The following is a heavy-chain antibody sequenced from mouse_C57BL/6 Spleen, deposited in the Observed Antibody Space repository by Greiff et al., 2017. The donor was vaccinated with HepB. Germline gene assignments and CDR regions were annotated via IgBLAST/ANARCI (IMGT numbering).Heavy chain of an antibody. J-gene: IGHJ2*01. CDR2: INPNNGGT. Sequence: EVQLQQSGPELVKPGASVKIPCKASGYTFTDYNMDWVKQSHGKSLEWIGDINPNNGGTIYNQKFKGKATLTVDKSSSTADMELRSLASEDTAVYYCARGGVYSNYDYFDYWGQGTTLTVSS. CDR1: GYTFTDYN. CDR3: ARGGVYSNYDYFDY. V-gene: IGHV1-18*01. D-gene: IGHD2-5*01.